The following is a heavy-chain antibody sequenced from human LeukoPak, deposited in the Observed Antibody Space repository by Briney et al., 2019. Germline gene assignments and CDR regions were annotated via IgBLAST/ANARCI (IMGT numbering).Heavy chain of an antibody. CDR3: ARNNAMDV. CDR2: VNRDGSET. D-gene: IGHD2-8*01. Sequence: GGSLRLSCAASGFALSSHWMTWVRQVPGRGPEWVANVNRDGSETYYLDSVKGRFTISKDNAKNSLYLQMNSLRAEDTALYHCARNNAMDVWGQGTSVIVSS. J-gene: IGHJ6*02. CDR1: GFALSSHW. V-gene: IGHV3-7*03.